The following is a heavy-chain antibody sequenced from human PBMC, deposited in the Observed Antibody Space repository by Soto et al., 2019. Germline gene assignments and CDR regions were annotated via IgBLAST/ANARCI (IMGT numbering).Heavy chain of an antibody. CDR3: ARDPTAVTSRFDP. D-gene: IGHD4-4*01. CDR2: ISSSSSYI. Sequence: PGGSLRLSCAASGFTFSSYSMNWVRQAPGKGLEWVSSISSSSSYIYYADSVKGRFTISRDNAKNSLYLQMNSLRAEDTAVYYCARDPTAVTSRFDPWGQGTLVPVSS. CDR1: GFTFSSYS. J-gene: IGHJ5*02. V-gene: IGHV3-21*01.